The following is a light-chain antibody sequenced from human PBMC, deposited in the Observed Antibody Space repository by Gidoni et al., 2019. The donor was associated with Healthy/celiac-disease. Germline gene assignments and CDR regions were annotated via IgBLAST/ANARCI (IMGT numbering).Light chain of an antibody. CDR1: QSVSSY. Sequence: ELVLTQSPATLSLSPGERATLSCRASQSVSSYLVWYQQKPGQAPRLLIYDPSNRATGIPARFSGSGSGTDFTLTISILEPEDFAVYYCQQRSNWPPALTFGGGTKVEIK. CDR3: QQRSNWPPALT. CDR2: DPS. J-gene: IGKJ4*01. V-gene: IGKV3-11*01.